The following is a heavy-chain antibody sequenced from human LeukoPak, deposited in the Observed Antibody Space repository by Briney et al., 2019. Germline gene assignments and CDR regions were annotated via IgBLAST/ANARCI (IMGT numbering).Heavy chain of an antibody. CDR3: ANYGGNFNAFDI. V-gene: IGHV4-39*01. D-gene: IGHD4-23*01. J-gene: IGHJ3*02. CDR2: IYYSGST. Sequence: SETLSLTCTVSGGSISSSSYYWGWIRQPPGKGLEWIGSIYYSGSTYYNPSLKSRVTISVDTSKNQFSLKLSSVTAADTAVYYCANYGGNFNAFDIWGQGTMVTVSS. CDR1: GGSISSSSYY.